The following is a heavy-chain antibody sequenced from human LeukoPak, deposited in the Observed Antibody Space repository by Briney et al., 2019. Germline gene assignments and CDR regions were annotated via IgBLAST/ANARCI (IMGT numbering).Heavy chain of an antibody. V-gene: IGHV3-23*01. CDR3: AKDGGGWYSSGWYYFDY. D-gene: IGHD6-19*01. CDR2: ISGSGGST. J-gene: IGHJ4*02. CDR1: GFTFSSYA. Sequence: GGSLRLSCAASGFTFSSYAMSWVRQAPGKGLEWVSAISGSGGSTYYADSVKGRFTISRDNSKNTLYLQMNSLRAEDTAVYYCAKDGGGWYSSGWYYFDYWGQGTLVTVSS.